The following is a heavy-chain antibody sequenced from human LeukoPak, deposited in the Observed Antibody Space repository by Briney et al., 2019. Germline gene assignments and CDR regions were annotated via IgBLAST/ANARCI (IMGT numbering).Heavy chain of an antibody. CDR2: ISSSSSYI. J-gene: IGHJ4*02. CDR3: AKDGPGSGSYFPTPDY. Sequence: GGSLRLSCAASGFTFSSYSMNWVRQAPGKGLEWVSSISSSSSYIYYADSVKGRFTISRDNAKNSLYLQMNSLRAEDTAVYYCAKDGPGSGSYFPTPDYWGQGTLVTVSS. CDR1: GFTFSSYS. V-gene: IGHV3-21*01. D-gene: IGHD1-26*01.